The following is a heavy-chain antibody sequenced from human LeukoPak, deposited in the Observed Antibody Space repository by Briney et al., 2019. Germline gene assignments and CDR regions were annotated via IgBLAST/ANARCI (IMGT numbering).Heavy chain of an antibody. J-gene: IGHJ5*02. D-gene: IGHD2-2*01. V-gene: IGHV3-23*01. Sequence: GGSLRLSCAASGFSFSSYAMSWVRQAPGKGLEWVSAISGSGGSTYYADSVKGRLTISRDNSKNTLYLQMNSLRAEDTAVYYCAKLPYCSSTSCTAWFDPWGQGTLVTVSS. CDR2: ISGSGGST. CDR3: AKLPYCSSTSCTAWFDP. CDR1: GFSFSSYA.